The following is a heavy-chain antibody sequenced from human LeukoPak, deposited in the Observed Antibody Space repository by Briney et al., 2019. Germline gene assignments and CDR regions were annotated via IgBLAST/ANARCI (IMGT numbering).Heavy chain of an antibody. CDR3: ARIGGTHSSSPY. V-gene: IGHV3-21*01. Sequence: GGSLRLSCAASGFTFSSYSMNWVRQAPGKGLEWVSSISSSSSYIYYADSVKGRFTISRDNAKNSLYLQTNSLRAEDTAVYYCARIGGTHSSSPYWGQGTLVTVSS. J-gene: IGHJ4*02. D-gene: IGHD6-13*01. CDR2: ISSSSSYI. CDR1: GFTFSSYS.